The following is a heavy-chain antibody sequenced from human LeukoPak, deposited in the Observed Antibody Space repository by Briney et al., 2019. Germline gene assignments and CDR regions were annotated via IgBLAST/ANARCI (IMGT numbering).Heavy chain of an antibody. CDR2: ISGSGGST. CDR3: AKATHITGTIDY. Sequence: GGSLRLSCEVSGFIFSSYWMSWVRQAPGKGLEWVSAISGSGGSTYYADSVKGRFTISRDNSKNTLYLQMNSLRAEDTAVYYCAKATHITGTIDYWGQGTLVTVSS. J-gene: IGHJ4*02. D-gene: IGHD1-7*01. V-gene: IGHV3-23*01. CDR1: GFIFSSYW.